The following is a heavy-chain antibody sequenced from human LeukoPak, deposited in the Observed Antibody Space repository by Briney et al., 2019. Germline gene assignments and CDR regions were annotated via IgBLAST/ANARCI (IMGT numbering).Heavy chain of an antibody. CDR3: ARHNHDYYYFMDV. Sequence: SETLSLTCTVSGGSISSYYWSWIRQPPGKGLEWIGYIYYSGSTNYNPSLKSRVTISVDTSKNQFSLKLSSVTDADTAVYYCARHNHDYYYFMDVWGKGTTVTVSS. CDR1: GGSISSYY. V-gene: IGHV4-59*08. CDR2: IYYSGST. J-gene: IGHJ6*03.